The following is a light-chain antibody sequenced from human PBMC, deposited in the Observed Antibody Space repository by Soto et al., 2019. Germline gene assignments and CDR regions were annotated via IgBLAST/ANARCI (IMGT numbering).Light chain of an antibody. Sequence: QSVLTQPPSVSGAPGQRVTISCTGSSSNIGARYDVHWYQQLPGTAPKLLIYGNTNRPSGVPDRFSGSKFGTSASLAITGLQAEDEADYYCQSYDSSLSGSVFGGGTKLTVL. J-gene: IGLJ2*01. CDR2: GNT. V-gene: IGLV1-40*01. CDR1: SSNIGARYD. CDR3: QSYDSSLSGSV.